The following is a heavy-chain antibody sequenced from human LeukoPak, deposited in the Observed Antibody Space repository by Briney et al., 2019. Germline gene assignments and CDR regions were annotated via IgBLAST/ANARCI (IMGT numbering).Heavy chain of an antibody. CDR3: ARTGRFLEWLSHFDY. Sequence: ASVKVSCKASGYTFTSYGISWVRQAPGQGLEWVGWISAYNGNTNYAQKLQGRVTMTTDTSTSTAYMELRSLRSDDTAVYYCARTGRFLEWLSHFDYWGQGTLVTVSS. J-gene: IGHJ4*02. CDR2: ISAYNGNT. CDR1: GYTFTSYG. D-gene: IGHD3-3*01. V-gene: IGHV1-18*01.